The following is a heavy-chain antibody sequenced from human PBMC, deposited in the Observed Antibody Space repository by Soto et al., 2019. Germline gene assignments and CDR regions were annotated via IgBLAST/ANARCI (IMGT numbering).Heavy chain of an antibody. CDR2: IYYSGST. CDR3: ARGYYYDSSGYYYIGDNWFDP. D-gene: IGHD3-22*01. CDR1: GGSISSYY. J-gene: IGHJ5*02. Sequence: QVQLQESGPGLVKPSETLSLTCTVSGGSISSYYWSWFRQPPGKGLEWIGYIYYSGSTNYNPSLRSRVTISVDTSKNQFSLKLSSVTAADTAVYYCARGYYYDSSGYYYIGDNWFDPWGQGTLVTVSS. V-gene: IGHV4-59*01.